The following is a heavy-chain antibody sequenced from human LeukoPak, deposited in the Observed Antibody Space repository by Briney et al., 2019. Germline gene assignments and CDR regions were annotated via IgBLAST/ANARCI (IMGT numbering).Heavy chain of an antibody. CDR3: ARDQGLHYYGSAYDY. J-gene: IGHJ4*02. CDR1: GGSISSSSYY. V-gene: IGHV4-39*07. Sequence: SSETLSLTCTVSGGSISSSSYYWGWIRQPPRKGLEWIGSIYYSGSTYYNPSLKSRVTISVDTSKTQFSLKLSSMTAADTAVYYCARDQGLHYYGSAYDYWGQGTLVTVSS. D-gene: IGHD3-10*01. CDR2: IYYSGST.